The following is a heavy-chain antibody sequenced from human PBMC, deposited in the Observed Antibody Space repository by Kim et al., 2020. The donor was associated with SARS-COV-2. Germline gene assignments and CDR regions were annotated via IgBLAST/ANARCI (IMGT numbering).Heavy chain of an antibody. Sequence: ASVKVSCKASGYTFTSYGISWVRQAPGQGLEWMGWISAYNGNTNYAQKLQGRVTMTTDTSTSTAYMELRSLRSDDTAVYYCARDNYYDSSGYNNWFDPWGQGTLVTVSS. V-gene: IGHV1-18*01. CDR3: ARDNYYDSSGYNNWFDP. J-gene: IGHJ5*02. D-gene: IGHD3-22*01. CDR2: ISAYNGNT. CDR1: GYTFTSYG.